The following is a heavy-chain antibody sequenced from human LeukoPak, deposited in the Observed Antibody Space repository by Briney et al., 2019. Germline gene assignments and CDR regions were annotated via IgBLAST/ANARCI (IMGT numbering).Heavy chain of an antibody. J-gene: IGHJ4*02. CDR2: IYSSEFT. CDR3: ARGSDDYKLGNY. V-gene: IGHV4-39*01. Sequence: HPETLYPSATAPGGPPDDYYCWTWVRQQPGKGPEWIATIYSSEFTYYNPSLRSRVTISGDRSKNLFSLRLSSVTAADTAVYYCARGSDDYKLGNYWGQGTLVTVSS. CDR1: GGPPDDYYC. D-gene: IGHD5-24*01.